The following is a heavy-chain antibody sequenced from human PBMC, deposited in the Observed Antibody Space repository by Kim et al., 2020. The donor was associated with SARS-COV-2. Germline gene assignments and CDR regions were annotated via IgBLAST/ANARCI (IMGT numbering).Heavy chain of an antibody. V-gene: IGHV3-74*01. Sequence: GGSLRLSCAASGFRFSNYWMHWVRQVPGKGLVWVSHVTSDGTYTSYADSVKGRFTISRDNAKNTVYLQMNSLRVDDTAVYYCTVVGTGTPYWGQGNLVTVSS. CDR2: VTSDGTYT. CDR1: GFRFSNYW. J-gene: IGHJ4*02. D-gene: IGHD3-10*01. CDR3: TVVGTGTPY.